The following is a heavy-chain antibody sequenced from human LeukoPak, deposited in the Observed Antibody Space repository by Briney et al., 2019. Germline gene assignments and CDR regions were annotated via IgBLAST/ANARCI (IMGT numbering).Heavy chain of an antibody. Sequence: ASVKVSCKASGSTFTSYGISWVRQAPGQGLEWMGWISAYNGNTNYAQKFQGRVTMATDTSTTTAYMDLRSLRSDDTAVYYCARTVMTAMTNFDYWGEGALVTVSS. J-gene: IGHJ4*02. D-gene: IGHD4-17*01. CDR1: GSTFTSYG. CDR3: ARTVMTAMTNFDY. CDR2: ISAYNGNT. V-gene: IGHV1-18*01.